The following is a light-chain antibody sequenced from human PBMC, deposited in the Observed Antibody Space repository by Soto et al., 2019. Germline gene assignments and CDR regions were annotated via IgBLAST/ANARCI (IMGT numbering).Light chain of an antibody. CDR3: HVWDIDGAPPV. Sequence: SYELTQPPSVSVAPGETARITCGGNNIGSNSVHWYRQKPGQAPLVVIFYEIDRPSGIPERFSGSNSGNTATLTITRVDAGDEADYYCHVWDIDGAPPVFGGGTKLTVL. CDR2: YEI. CDR1: NIGSNS. J-gene: IGLJ2*01. V-gene: IGLV3-21*04.